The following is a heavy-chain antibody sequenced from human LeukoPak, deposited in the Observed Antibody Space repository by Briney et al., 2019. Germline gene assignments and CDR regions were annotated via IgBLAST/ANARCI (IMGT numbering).Heavy chain of an antibody. CDR1: GYTFTGYY. D-gene: IGHD3-22*01. CDR2: INPNSGGT. V-gene: IGHV1-2*02. Sequence: GASVKVSCKASGYTFTGYYMHWVRQAPGQGLEWMGWINPNSGGTNSAQKFQGRVTMTRDTSISTAYMELSRLISDDTAVYYCARASLTTQVKVVVITTGWFDPWGQGTLVTVSS. CDR3: ARASLTTQVKVVVITTGWFDP. J-gene: IGHJ5*02.